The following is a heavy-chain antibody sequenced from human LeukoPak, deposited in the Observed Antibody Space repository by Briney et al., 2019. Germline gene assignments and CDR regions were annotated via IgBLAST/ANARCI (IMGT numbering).Heavy chain of an antibody. D-gene: IGHD5-12*01. V-gene: IGHV3-48*03. J-gene: IGHJ4*02. Sequence: GGSLRLSCSASGFTFSTYEMNWVRQTPGKGLEWVAHIISGGTTQYYADSVRGRFTVSRDNAKNSLYLHMNSLRAVDTAVYYCARDTVDGPFVTSLDYWGQGARVTVSS. CDR3: ARDTVDGPFVTSLDY. CDR2: IISGGTTQ. CDR1: GFTFSTYE.